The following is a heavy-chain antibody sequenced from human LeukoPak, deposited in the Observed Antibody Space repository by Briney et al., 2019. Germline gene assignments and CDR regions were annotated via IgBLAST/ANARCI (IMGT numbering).Heavy chain of an antibody. CDR3: ARDQWLVSYNWFDP. D-gene: IGHD6-19*01. V-gene: IGHV4-61*02. J-gene: IGHJ5*02. Sequence: KASETLSLTCTVSGGSLSSGSDYWSWIRQSAGKGLEWIGRIYASGSTNYNPSLKSRVTISVDTSKNQFSLKLSSVTAADTAVYYCARDQWLVSYNWFDPWGQGTLVTVSS. CDR2: IYASGST. CDR1: GGSLSSGSDY.